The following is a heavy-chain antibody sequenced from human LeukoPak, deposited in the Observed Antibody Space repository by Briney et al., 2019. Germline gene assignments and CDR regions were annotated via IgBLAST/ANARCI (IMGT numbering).Heavy chain of an antibody. J-gene: IGHJ3*02. V-gene: IGHV4-30-4*08. CDR3: ARDRADDRDDAFDI. Sequence: SQTLSLTCTVSGGSISSGDYYWSWIRQPPGKGLEWIGYIYYSGSTYYNPSLKSRVTISVDTSKNQFSQKLSSVTAADTAVYYCARDRADDRDDAFDIWGQGTMVTVSS. CDR1: GGSISSGDYY. CDR2: IYYSGST. D-gene: IGHD3-9*01.